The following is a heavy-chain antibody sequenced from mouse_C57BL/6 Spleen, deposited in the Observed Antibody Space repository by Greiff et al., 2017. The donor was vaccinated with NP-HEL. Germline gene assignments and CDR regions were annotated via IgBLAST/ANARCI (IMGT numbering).Heavy chain of an antibody. Sequence: QVQLQQSGAELVRPGASVTLSCKASGYTFTDYEMHWVKQTPVHGLAWIGAIDPETGGTAYNQKFKGKAILTADKSSSTAYMELRSLTSEDSAVYYCTRRTSYLRYFDVWGTGTTVTVSS. CDR2: IDPETGGT. CDR3: TRRTSYLRYFDV. CDR1: GYTFTDYE. J-gene: IGHJ1*03. D-gene: IGHD5-5*01. V-gene: IGHV1-15*01.